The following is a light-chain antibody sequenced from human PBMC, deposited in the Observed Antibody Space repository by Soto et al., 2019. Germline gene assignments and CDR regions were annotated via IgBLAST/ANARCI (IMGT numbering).Light chain of an antibody. CDR1: QSILFSSNNKNY. Sequence: DIVMTQSPDSLAVSLGERATINCKSSQSILFSSNNKNYLTWYQQKPGQPPKPLIYWASTRESGVPDRFSGSGSGTAFTLTISSLQAEDGAVYYCQQYYSTPVTFDGGTKVEIK. V-gene: IGKV4-1*01. CDR2: WAS. CDR3: QQYYSTPVT. J-gene: IGKJ4*01.